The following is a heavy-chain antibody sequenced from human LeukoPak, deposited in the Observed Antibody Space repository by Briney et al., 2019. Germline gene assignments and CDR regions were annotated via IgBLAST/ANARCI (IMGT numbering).Heavy chain of an antibody. Sequence: SETLSLTCTVSGGSISYDYWSWIRQSPGKGLEWIGYIHYSGPTNYNPSLESRVTISVDTSKNQFSLKLSSVTAADTALYYCATLRGANTAVFDSRGQGALVTVSS. CDR3: ATLRGANTAVFDS. CDR2: IHYSGPT. CDR1: GGSISYDY. J-gene: IGHJ4*02. D-gene: IGHD2-21*02. V-gene: IGHV4-59*08.